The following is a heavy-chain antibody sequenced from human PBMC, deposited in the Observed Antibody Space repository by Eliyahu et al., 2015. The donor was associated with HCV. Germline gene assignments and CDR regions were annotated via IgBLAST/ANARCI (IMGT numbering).Heavy chain of an antibody. V-gene: IGHV4-59*01. CDR2: IHYSGST. Sequence: TCNVSGASISSYYWTWIRQSPGKGLEWIGYIHYSGSTNYNPSLKSRVSFSLDTSKSQVSLKLNSVTAADTAVYYCTKVAAGGLFDYWGQGTLVTVSS. CDR1: GASISSYY. CDR3: TKVAAGGLFDY. J-gene: IGHJ4*02. D-gene: IGHD4-23*01.